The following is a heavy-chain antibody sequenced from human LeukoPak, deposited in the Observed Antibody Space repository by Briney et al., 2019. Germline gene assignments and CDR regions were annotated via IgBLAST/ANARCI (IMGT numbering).Heavy chain of an antibody. Sequence: GGSLRLSCAASGFTMSSYWMSWVRQAPGKGLEWVANIKQDGSEKYYVDSVKGRFTISRDNAKNSLYLQMNSLRAEDTAVYYCARGLYSGSYYPHDYWGQGTLVTVSS. D-gene: IGHD1-26*01. J-gene: IGHJ4*02. CDR2: IKQDGSEK. V-gene: IGHV3-7*01. CDR3: ARGLYSGSYYPHDY. CDR1: GFTMSSYW.